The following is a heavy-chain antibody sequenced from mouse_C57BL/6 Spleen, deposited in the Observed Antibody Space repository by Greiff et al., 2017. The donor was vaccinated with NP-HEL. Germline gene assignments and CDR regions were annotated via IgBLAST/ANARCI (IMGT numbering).Heavy chain of an antibody. CDR1: GYSFTGYY. Sequence: VQLQQSGPELVKPGASVKISCKASGYSFTGYYMNWVKQSPEKSLEWIGEINPSTGGTTYNQKFKAKATLTVDKSSSTAYMQLKSLTSEDSAVYYCARSIYYGNYWGQGTLVTVSA. J-gene: IGHJ3*01. CDR3: ARSIYYGNY. D-gene: IGHD2-1*01. V-gene: IGHV1-42*01. CDR2: INPSTGGT.